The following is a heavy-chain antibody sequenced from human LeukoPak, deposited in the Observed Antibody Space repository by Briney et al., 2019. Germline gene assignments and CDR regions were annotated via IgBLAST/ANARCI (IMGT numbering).Heavy chain of an antibody. CDR2: ISGSGGST. V-gene: IGHV3-23*01. CDR3: ASWAAGGF. Sequence: PGGSLRLSCAASGFTFGSYAMSWVRQAPGKGLEWVSGISGSGGSTYYADSVKGRFTTSRDNSKNTLSLQMNSLRAEDTAVYYCASWAAGGFWGQGTLVTVSS. CDR1: GFTFGSYA. J-gene: IGHJ4*02. D-gene: IGHD6-13*01.